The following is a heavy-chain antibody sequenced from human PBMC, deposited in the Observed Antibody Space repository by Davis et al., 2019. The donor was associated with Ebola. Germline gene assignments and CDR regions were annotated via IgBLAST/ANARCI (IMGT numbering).Heavy chain of an antibody. V-gene: IGHV3-9*01. CDR2: ISWNSGSI. Sequence: GGSLRLSCAASGFTFDDYAIHWVRQAPGKGLEWVSGISWNSGSIGYADSVKGRFTISRDNAKNSLYLQMSSLRPEDTALYYCAKVRRRKDWNAVGDFDYWGQGSLVTVSS. CDR1: GFTFDDYA. D-gene: IGHD1-1*01. J-gene: IGHJ4*02. CDR3: AKVRRRKDWNAVGDFDY.